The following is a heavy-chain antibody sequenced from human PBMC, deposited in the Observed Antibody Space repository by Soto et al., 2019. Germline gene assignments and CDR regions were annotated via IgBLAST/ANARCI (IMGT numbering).Heavy chain of an antibody. D-gene: IGHD3-22*01. Sequence: PGGSLRLSCAASGFTFSSYAMSWVRQAPGKGLEWVSAISGSGGSTYYADSVKGRFTISRDNSKNTLYLQMNSLRAEDTAVYYCAKPFPTYYYDSSGYYPPGYWGQGTLVTVSS. CDR3: AKPFPTYYYDSSGYYPPGY. CDR1: GFTFSSYA. J-gene: IGHJ4*02. V-gene: IGHV3-23*01. CDR2: ISGSGGST.